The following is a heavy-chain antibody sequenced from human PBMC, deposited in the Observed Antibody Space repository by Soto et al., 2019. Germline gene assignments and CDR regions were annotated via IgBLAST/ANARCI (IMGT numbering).Heavy chain of an antibody. D-gene: IGHD1-26*01. J-gene: IGHJ4*02. CDR1: GGSISSSSYY. CDR3: AVKGLVGATTFGY. Sequence: QLQLQESGPGLVKPSETLSLTCTVSGGSISSSSYYWGWIRQPPGKGLEWIGSIYYSGSTYYNPSLKSRVTISVDTSKNQFSLKLSSVTAADTAVYYCAVKGLVGATTFGYWGQGTLVTVSS. CDR2: IYYSGST. V-gene: IGHV4-39*01.